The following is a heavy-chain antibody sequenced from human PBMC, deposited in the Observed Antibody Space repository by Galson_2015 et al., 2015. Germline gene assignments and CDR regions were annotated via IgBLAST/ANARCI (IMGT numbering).Heavy chain of an antibody. CDR2: IWYDGSNK. CDR1: GFTFSSYG. Sequence: SLRLSCAASGFTFSSYGMHWVRQAPGKGLEWVAVIWYDGSNKYYADSVKGRFTISRDNSKNTLYPQMNSLRAEDTAVYYCARDSSGWDRLSSFDPWGQGTLVTVSS. D-gene: IGHD6-25*01. CDR3: ARDSSGWDRLSSFDP. V-gene: IGHV3-33*01. J-gene: IGHJ5*02.